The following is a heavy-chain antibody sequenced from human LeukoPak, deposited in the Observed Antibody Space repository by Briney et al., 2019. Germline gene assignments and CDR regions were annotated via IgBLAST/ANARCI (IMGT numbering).Heavy chain of an antibody. Sequence: ASVKVSCKASGYTFTSYGISWVRQAPGQGLEWMGWISAYNGNTNYAQKLQGRVTMTTDTSTSTAYMELRSLRSDDTAVYYCARVEADILTGYLKGPTNWFDPWGQGTLVTVSS. CDR2: ISAYNGNT. J-gene: IGHJ5*02. D-gene: IGHD3-9*01. V-gene: IGHV1-18*01. CDR3: ARVEADILTGYLKGPTNWFDP. CDR1: GYTFTSYG.